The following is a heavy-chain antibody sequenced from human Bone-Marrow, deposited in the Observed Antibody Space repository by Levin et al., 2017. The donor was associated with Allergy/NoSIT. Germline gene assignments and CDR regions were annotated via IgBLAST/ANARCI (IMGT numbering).Heavy chain of an antibody. CDR3: ATERWSDGKHGPLDY. Sequence: ASVKVSCKISGYSLSELAMHWVRQAPGKGLEGMGGFDPEDGETIYAQKFQGRVTMTEGTSIGTAYLELSYLTSEDTAVYYCATERWSDGKHGPLDYWGQGTLVTVSS. V-gene: IGHV1-24*01. J-gene: IGHJ4*02. D-gene: IGHD4-23*01. CDR1: GYSLSELA. CDR2: FDPEDGET.